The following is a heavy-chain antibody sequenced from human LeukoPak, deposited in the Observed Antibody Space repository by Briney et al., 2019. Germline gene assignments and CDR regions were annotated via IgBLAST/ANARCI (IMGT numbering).Heavy chain of an antibody. V-gene: IGHV3-30*02. CDR1: GFTFSSYG. J-gene: IGHJ4*02. D-gene: IGHD3-16*01. Sequence: PVGSLRLSCAASGFTFSSYGMHWVRQAPGKGLEWVAFIRYDGSNKYYADSVKGRFTISRDNSKNTLYLQMNSLRAEDTAVYYCAKDRGLALDYWGQGTLVTVSS. CDR2: IRYDGSNK. CDR3: AKDRGLALDY.